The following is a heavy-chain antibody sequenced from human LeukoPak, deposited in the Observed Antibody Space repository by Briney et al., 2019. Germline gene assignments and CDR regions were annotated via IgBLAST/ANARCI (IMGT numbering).Heavy chain of an antibody. CDR1: GITVSSNY. CDR3: ARIITGDLDY. Sequence: GGSLRLSCAASGITVSSNYMSWVRQAPGEGLEWVSVLYSGGSTYYVDSVKGRFTISRDNSKNTLYLQMNSLRAEDTAMYFCARIITGDLDYWGQGTLVTVSS. D-gene: IGHD7-27*01. CDR2: LYSGGST. V-gene: IGHV3-66*01. J-gene: IGHJ4*02.